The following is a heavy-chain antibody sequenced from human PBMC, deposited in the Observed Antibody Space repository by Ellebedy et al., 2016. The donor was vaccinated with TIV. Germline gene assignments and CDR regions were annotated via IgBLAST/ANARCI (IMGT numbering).Heavy chain of an antibody. CDR2: INSDGSTI. Sequence: GGSLRLXXAASGFTFSNFNMDGVGQAPGKGLEGVSFINSDGSTIYYTDSVKGRFTISRDNAKSSLYLQMNSLRDEDTAVYYCARIFASWGQGTLVTVSS. CDR1: GFTFSNFN. CDR3: ARIFAS. V-gene: IGHV3-48*02. J-gene: IGHJ4*02.